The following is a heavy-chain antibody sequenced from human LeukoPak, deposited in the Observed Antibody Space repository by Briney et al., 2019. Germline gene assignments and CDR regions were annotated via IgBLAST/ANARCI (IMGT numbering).Heavy chain of an antibody. V-gene: IGHV3-74*01. J-gene: IGHJ6*04. CDR1: GFIFSSYW. Sequence: GGSLRLSCAASGFIFSSYWMHWVRHAPGKGLAWVSRINTDGSSTSYADSVKGRFTISRDNAKNTLYLQMNSLRAEDTAVYYCAELGITMIRGVWGKGTTVTISS. CDR3: AELGITMIRGV. D-gene: IGHD3-22*01. CDR2: INTDGSST.